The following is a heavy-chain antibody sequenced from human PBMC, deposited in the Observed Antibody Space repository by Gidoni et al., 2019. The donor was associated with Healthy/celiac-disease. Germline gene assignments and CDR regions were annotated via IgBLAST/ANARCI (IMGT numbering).Heavy chain of an antibody. CDR1: GFTFSSYS. Sequence: EVQLVESGGGLVKPGGSLRLSCAASGFTFSSYSMNWVRQAPGKGLEWVSSISSSSIYIYYADSVKGRFTISRDNAKNSLYLQMNSLRAEDTAVYYCARDALRMTTVTTWLDYWGQGTLVTVSS. CDR3: ARDALRMTTVTTWLDY. D-gene: IGHD4-17*01. V-gene: IGHV3-21*01. CDR2: ISSSSIYI. J-gene: IGHJ4*02.